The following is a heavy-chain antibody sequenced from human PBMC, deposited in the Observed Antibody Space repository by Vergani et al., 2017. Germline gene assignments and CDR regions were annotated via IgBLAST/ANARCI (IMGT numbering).Heavy chain of an antibody. V-gene: IGHV4-61*02. CDR1: GGSISAGYYF. D-gene: IGHD2-15*01. Sequence: QVQLQASGPGRVKPSQTLSLTCTMSGGSISAGYYFWSWIRQPAGKGLEWLGHISASGNASHSPSLKTRVSMSADTSKNQFSLTVTSVTAAGTAIYFCARRSGGYYSGGKVHPLRTAFDVWGHGTVVTVSS. CDR3: ARRSGGYYSGGKVHPLRTAFDV. CDR2: ISASGNA. J-gene: IGHJ3*01.